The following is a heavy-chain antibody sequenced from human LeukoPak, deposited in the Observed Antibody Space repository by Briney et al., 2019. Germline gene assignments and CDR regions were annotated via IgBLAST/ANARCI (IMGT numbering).Heavy chain of an antibody. CDR1: RFTFSSYT. CDR3: VREDATAFDY. CDR2: ISSSGTYI. Sequence: PGGSLRLSCAASRFTFSSYTMNWVRQAPGKGLEWVSSISSSGTYIYHADSVKGRFSISRDNAKNSLYPQMNSLRVEDTAVYYCVREDATAFDYWGQGTLVAVSS. D-gene: IGHD4-17*01. J-gene: IGHJ4*02. V-gene: IGHV3-21*01.